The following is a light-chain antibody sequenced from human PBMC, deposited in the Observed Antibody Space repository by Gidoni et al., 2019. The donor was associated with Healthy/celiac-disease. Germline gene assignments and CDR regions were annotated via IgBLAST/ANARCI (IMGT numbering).Light chain of an antibody. CDR1: QDISNY. CDR2: DAS. Sequence: DIQMTPSPSSLSASVGDRVTITCQASQDISNYLNWYQQKPGKAPKLLIYDASNLETGVPSRFSGSGSGTEFTFTISSLQPEDIATYYCQQYDNLPPGLTFGGGTKVEIK. CDR3: QQYDNLPPGLT. J-gene: IGKJ4*01. V-gene: IGKV1-33*01.